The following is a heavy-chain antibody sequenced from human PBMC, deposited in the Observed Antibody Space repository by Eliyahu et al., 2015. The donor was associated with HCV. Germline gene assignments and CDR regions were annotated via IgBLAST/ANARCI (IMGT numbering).Heavy chain of an antibody. V-gene: IGHV4-39*01. J-gene: IGHJ6*02. CDR3: VADFNFYFAFDV. CDR2: FHLVRGS. Sequence: LQLQESGPGLVKPSETLSLTCNVSGDXVDTGXYFWGXFRQPPGKGLXXVGHFHLVRGSFYNPSLVSRVTMPVDTSKNQFSLRLTSVTAADTAIYYCVADFNFYFAFDVWGQGTTVAVSS. CDR1: GDXVDTGXYF. D-gene: IGHD3-9*01.